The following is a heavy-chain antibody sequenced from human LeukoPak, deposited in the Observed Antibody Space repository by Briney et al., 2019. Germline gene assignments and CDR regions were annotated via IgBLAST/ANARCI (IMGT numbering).Heavy chain of an antibody. CDR3: ARVWKNHHYSDF. CDR2: INSDGSST. Sequence: GGSLRLSCAASGLTFSSYWMHWVRQAPGKGLVWVSRINSDGSSTSYADSVKGRFTISRDNAKNTLYLQMNSLRAEDTAVYYCARVWKNHHYSDFWGQGTLVTVSS. J-gene: IGHJ4*02. D-gene: IGHD1/OR15-1a*01. CDR1: GLTFSSYW. V-gene: IGHV3-74*01.